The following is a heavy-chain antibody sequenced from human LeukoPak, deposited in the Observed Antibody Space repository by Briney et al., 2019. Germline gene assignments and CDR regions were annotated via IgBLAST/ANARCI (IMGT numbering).Heavy chain of an antibody. CDR2: ISAYNGNT. D-gene: IGHD2-2*01. Sequence: GASVKVSCKASGYTFTSYGISWVRQAAGQGLEWMGWISAYNGNTNYAQKLQGRVTITADESTSTAYMELSSLRSEDTAVYYCAGSFRAIRNYCSSTSCYVSWFDPWGQGTLVTVSS. J-gene: IGHJ5*02. CDR1: GYTFTSYG. V-gene: IGHV1-18*01. CDR3: AGSFRAIRNYCSSTSCYVSWFDP.